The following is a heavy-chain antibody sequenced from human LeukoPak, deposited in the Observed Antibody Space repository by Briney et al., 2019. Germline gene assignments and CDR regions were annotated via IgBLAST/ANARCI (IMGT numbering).Heavy chain of an antibody. CDR1: GGSISNYY. Sequence: SETLSLTCTVSGGSISNYYWGWIRQPAGKGLEWIGRIYTSGSTNYNPSLKSRVTMSVDTSKNQFSLKLSSLTAADTAVYYCARATPTAMFDYWGQGTLVTVSS. CDR3: ARATPTAMFDY. D-gene: IGHD5-18*01. J-gene: IGHJ4*02. CDR2: IYTSGST. V-gene: IGHV4-4*07.